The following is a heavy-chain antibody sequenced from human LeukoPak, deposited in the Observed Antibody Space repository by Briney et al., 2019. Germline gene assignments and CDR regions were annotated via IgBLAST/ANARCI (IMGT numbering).Heavy chain of an antibody. CDR1: GYSISSGYY. J-gene: IGHJ3*02. CDR2: IYHSGST. V-gene: IGHV4-38-2*02. CDR3: AGGYYDFWSGSRALNAFDI. Sequence: SSETLSLTCTVSGYSISSGYYWGWIRQPPGKGLEWIGRIYHSGSTYYNPSLKSRVTISVDTSKHQFSLKLSSVTAADTAVYYCAGGYYDFWSGSRALNAFDIWGQGTMVTVSS. D-gene: IGHD3-3*01.